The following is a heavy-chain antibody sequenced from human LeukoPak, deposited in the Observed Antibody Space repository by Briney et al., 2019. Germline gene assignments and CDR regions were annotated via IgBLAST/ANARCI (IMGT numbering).Heavy chain of an antibody. D-gene: IGHD3-9*01. V-gene: IGHV4-34*01. CDR3: AREFDSNYYYGMDV. J-gene: IGHJ6*02. CDR1: GGSISSYY. CDR2: VNHSGST. Sequence: SETLSLTCTVSGGSISSYYWSWIRQPPGKGLEWIGEVNHSGSTNCIPSLKSRVTISVDTSKNQFSLKLSSVTAADTAVYYCAREFDSNYYYGMDVWGQGTTVTVSS.